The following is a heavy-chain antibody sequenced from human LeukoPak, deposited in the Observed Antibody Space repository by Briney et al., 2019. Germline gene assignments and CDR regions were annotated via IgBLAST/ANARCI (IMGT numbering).Heavy chain of an antibody. CDR2: ITSSGGTI. CDR1: VFTLCIYE. CDR3: ARHDGY. Sequence: QPGGSLRLSCAASVFTLCIYEMNWVPHAPGKVLALISYITSSGGTIYYADSVKGRFTISRDNAKNSLYLQMNSLRADDTSVDYCARHDGYWGQGTLVTVSS. D-gene: IGHD3-16*01. V-gene: IGHV3-48*03. J-gene: IGHJ4*02.